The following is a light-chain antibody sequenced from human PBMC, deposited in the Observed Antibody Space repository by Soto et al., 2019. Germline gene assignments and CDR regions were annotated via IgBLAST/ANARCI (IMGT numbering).Light chain of an antibody. CDR1: SSDVGSYNR. CDR3: HSYTISDTYV. J-gene: IGLJ1*01. Sequence: QSALTQPPSVCGSPGQSVTISCIGTSSDVGSYNRVSWYQQPPGTAPKLIIYEGYTRPSGVPDRFSASKSGNTASLTISGLQAEDEADYYCHSYTISDTYVSGTGTKVTVL. CDR2: EGY. V-gene: IGLV2-18*02.